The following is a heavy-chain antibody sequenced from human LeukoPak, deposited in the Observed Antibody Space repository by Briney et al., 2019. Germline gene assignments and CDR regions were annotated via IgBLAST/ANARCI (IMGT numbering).Heavy chain of an antibody. CDR1: GFTFSSYA. D-gene: IGHD3-3*01. V-gene: IGHV3-73*01. Sequence: PWGSLRLSCAASGFTFSSYAIHWVRQASGKGLEWVGRIRSKANSYATAYAASVKGRFTISRDDSKNTAYLQMNSLKTEDTAVYYCTRHESTIFGVTPHWGQGTLVTVSS. CDR3: TRHESTIFGVTPH. J-gene: IGHJ4*02. CDR2: IRSKANSYAT.